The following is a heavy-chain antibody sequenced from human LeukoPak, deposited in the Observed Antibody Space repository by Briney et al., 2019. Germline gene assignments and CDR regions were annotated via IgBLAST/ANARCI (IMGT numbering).Heavy chain of an antibody. D-gene: IGHD3-10*01. Sequence: ASVKVSCKASGYTFTSYYMHWVRQAPGQGLEWMGWISTYNGNTNYAQKLQGRVTMTTDTSTTTAYMELRSLRSDDTAVYYCASYVYGSGSNDYWGQGTLVTVSS. CDR1: GYTFTSYY. V-gene: IGHV1-18*04. CDR3: ASYVYGSGSNDY. CDR2: ISTYNGNT. J-gene: IGHJ4*02.